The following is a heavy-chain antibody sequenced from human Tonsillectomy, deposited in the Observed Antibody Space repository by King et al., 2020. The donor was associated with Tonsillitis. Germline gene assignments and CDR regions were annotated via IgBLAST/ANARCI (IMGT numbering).Heavy chain of an antibody. V-gene: IGHV4-39*01. D-gene: IGHD3-10*01. J-gene: IGHJ4*02. CDR3: ARHKEDFSGSGNYLLDY. CDR2: IYYSGST. CDR1: GGSISGSSYY. Sequence: LQLQESGPGLVKPSETLSLTCTVSGGSISGSSYYWGWIRQPPGKGLEWIANIYYSGSTYYNPSLKSRVTISVDTSKNQFSLRLNSVTAADTAIYYCARHKEDFSGSGNYLLDYWGQGSLVTVSS.